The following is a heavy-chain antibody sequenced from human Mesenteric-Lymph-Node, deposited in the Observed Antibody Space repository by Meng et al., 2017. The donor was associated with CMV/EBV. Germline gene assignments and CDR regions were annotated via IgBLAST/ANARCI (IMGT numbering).Heavy chain of an antibody. CDR3: ARSGGLRPDY. CDR2: ISHSGNT. CDR1: GYPISSGYY. D-gene: IGHD5-12*01. V-gene: IGHV4-38-2*02. J-gene: IGHJ4*02. Sequence: SETLSLTCTVSGYPISSGYYWGWIRQPPGKGLEWIGSISHSGNTYYNPSLKSRVTMSVDPSKNQFSLKLSSVTAADTAVYYCARSGGLRPDYWGQGTLVTVSS.